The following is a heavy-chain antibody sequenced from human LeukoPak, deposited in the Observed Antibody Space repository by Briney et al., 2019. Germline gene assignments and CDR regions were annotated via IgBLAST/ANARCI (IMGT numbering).Heavy chain of an antibody. CDR1: GYSLSSGYY. CDR3: ARDLLGYCGGDCTSGDY. J-gene: IGHJ4*02. D-gene: IGHD2-21*02. V-gene: IGHV4-38-2*02. Sequence: SETLSLTCTVSGYSLSSGYYWGWIRQPPGKGLEWIGNIYHSGTTYYNPSLKSRVTISVDTSKNEFSLKLSSVTAADTAVYYCARDLLGYCGGDCTSGDYWGQGTLVTVSS. CDR2: IYHSGTT.